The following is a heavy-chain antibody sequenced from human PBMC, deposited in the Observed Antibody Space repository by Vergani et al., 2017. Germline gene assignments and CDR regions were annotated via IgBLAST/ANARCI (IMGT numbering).Heavy chain of an antibody. J-gene: IGHJ6*03. V-gene: IGHV3-30*18. CDR1: GFTFSSYG. Sequence: QVQLVEFGGGVVQPGRSLRLSCAASGFTFSSYGMHWVRQAPGKGLEWVAVISYDGSNKYYADSVKGRFTISRDNSKNTLYLQMNSLRAEDTAVYYCAKDPRSGPYYYYYYMDVWGKGTTVTVSS. CDR2: ISYDGSNK. D-gene: IGHD2-15*01. CDR3: AKDPRSGPYYYYYYMDV.